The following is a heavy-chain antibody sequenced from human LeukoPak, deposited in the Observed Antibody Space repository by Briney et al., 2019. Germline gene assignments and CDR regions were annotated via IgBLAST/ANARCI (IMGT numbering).Heavy chain of an antibody. D-gene: IGHD3-3*01. CDR1: GFTFSSYA. CDR2: ISDSGGST. CDR3: AKTEEITIFGVAAPFDY. Sequence: GRSLRLSCAASGFTFSSYAMHWVRQAPGKGLEWVSAISDSGGSTYYADSVKGRFTISRDNSKNTLYLQMNSLRAEDTAVYYCAKTEEITIFGVAAPFDYWGQGTLVTVSS. J-gene: IGHJ4*02. V-gene: IGHV3-23*01.